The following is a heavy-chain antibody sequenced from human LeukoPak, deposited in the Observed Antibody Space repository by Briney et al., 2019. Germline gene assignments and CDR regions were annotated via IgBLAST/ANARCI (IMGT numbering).Heavy chain of an antibody. D-gene: IGHD3-3*01. CDR2: IKQDGSEN. CDR1: GFTFSNYW. Sequence: QTGGSLRLSCAASGFTFSNYWMSWVRQAPGKGLEWVANIKQDGSENYYVDSVKGRFTISRDNAKNSPYLQMNSLRAEDTAVYYCARAEWSNWYFDLWGRGTLVTVSS. CDR3: ARAEWSNWYFDL. V-gene: IGHV3-7*03. J-gene: IGHJ2*01.